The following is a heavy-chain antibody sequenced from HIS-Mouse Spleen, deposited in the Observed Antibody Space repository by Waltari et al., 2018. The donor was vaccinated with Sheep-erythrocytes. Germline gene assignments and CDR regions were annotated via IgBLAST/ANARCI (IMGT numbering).Heavy chain of an antibody. V-gene: IGHV3-30-3*01. J-gene: IGHJ4*02. CDR2: ISYDGSNK. CDR3: ARGNFRRGDSSGYDY. CDR1: GFTFSSYA. D-gene: IGHD3-22*01. Sequence: QVQLVESGGGVVQPGRSLRLSCAASGFTFSSYAMHWVRQAPGKGLEGVAVISYDGSNKYYADSVNGRFTISRDNSKNTLYLQMNSLRAEDTAVYYCARGNFRRGDSSGYDYWGQGTLVTVSS.